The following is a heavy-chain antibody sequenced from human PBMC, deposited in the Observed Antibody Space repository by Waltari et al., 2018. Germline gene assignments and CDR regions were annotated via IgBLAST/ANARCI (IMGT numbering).Heavy chain of an antibody. Sequence: QVQLQESGPGLVKPSQTLSLTCTVSGGSISSGGYYWSWIRQHPGKGLEWIGYIYYSGSTYYNPSLKSRVTISVDTSKNQFSLKLSSVTAADTAVYYCARGLYNNYGDQNWYFDLWGRGTLVTVSS. CDR3: ARGLYNNYGDQNWYFDL. V-gene: IGHV4-31*03. CDR1: GGSISSGGYY. CDR2: IYYSGST. J-gene: IGHJ2*01. D-gene: IGHD4-17*01.